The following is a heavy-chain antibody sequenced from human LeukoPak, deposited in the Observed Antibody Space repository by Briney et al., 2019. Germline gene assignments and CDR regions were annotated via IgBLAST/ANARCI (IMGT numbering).Heavy chain of an antibody. CDR1: GYTFTGYY. V-gene: IGHV1-2*02. Sequence: GASVKVSCKASGYTFTGYYMHWARQAPGQGLEWMGWINPNSGGTNYAQKFQGRVTMTRDTSISTAYMELSRLRSDDTAVYYCARTLHTYYDILTGYYVWGQGTLVTVSS. CDR2: INPNSGGT. J-gene: IGHJ4*02. D-gene: IGHD3-9*01. CDR3: ARTLHTYYDILTGYYV.